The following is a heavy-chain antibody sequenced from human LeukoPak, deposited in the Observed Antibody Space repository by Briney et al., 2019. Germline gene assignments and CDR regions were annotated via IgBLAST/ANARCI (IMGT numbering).Heavy chain of an antibody. D-gene: IGHD5-18*01. J-gene: IGHJ4*02. V-gene: IGHV6-1*01. CDR1: GDSLSNNNVA. Sequence: SQTLSLTCAISGDSLSNNNVAWNWIRQSPSRGLEWLGRTYYRSKWNTDYAVSVKSRITINSDTSKSQFSLQLNSVTPEDTAVYYCARGCYSSFDYWDQGTLVTVSS. CDR3: ARGCYSSFDY. CDR2: TYYRSKWNT.